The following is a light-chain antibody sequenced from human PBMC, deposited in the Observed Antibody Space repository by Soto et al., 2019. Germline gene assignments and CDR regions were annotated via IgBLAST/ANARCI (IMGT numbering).Light chain of an antibody. Sequence: EIVLTQSPATLSLSPGERATLSCRASQSVSSYLAWYQQKPGQAPRLLIYDASNRATGIPARFSGSGSGTDLTLTISSLEPADFAVYYCQQRSNWPLITFGQGTRLEIK. V-gene: IGKV3-11*01. CDR1: QSVSSY. J-gene: IGKJ5*01. CDR3: QQRSNWPLIT. CDR2: DAS.